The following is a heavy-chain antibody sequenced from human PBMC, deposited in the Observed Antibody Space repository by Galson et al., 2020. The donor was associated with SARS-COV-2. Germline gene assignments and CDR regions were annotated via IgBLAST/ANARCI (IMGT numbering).Heavy chain of an antibody. Sequence: TGGSLRLSCAASGFTFSSYAMHWVRQAPGTGLAWVAVISYNGSNKYYADSVKGRFTISRDNSNNTLYLQMNSLRAEDTAVYYCAREGCSSTSCYTPENIVGAIYYYGMDVWGQGTTVTVSS. CDR1: GFTFSSYA. CDR2: ISYNGSNK. D-gene: IGHD2-2*02. J-gene: IGHJ6*02. CDR3: AREGCSSTSCYTPENIVGAIYYYGMDV. V-gene: IGHV3-30*04.